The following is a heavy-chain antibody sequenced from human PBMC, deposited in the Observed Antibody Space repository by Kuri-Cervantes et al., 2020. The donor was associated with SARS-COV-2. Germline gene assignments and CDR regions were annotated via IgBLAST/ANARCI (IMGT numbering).Heavy chain of an antibody. V-gene: IGHV1-69*13. CDR1: GGTFSSYA. CDR3: ARDQERRGYSYGYSISS. CDR2: IIPIFGTA. D-gene: IGHD5-18*01. Sequence: SVKVSCKASGGTFSSYAISWVRQAPGQGLEWMGGIIPIFGTANYAQKFQGRVTITADESTSTAYIELSSLRSEDTAVHYCARDQERRGYSYGYSISSWGQGPLVTVSS. J-gene: IGHJ4*02.